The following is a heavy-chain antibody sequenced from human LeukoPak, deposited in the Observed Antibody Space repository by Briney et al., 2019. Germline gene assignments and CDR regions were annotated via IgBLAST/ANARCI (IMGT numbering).Heavy chain of an antibody. Sequence: ASVKVSCKASGYTFTGYYMHWVRQAPGQGLEWMGWMNPNSGNTGYAQKFQGRVTMTRNTSISTAYMELSSLRSEDTAVYYCARGRDYDFWSGYYTGIGAFDIWGQGTMVTVSS. CDR2: MNPNSGNT. J-gene: IGHJ3*02. CDR3: ARGRDYDFWSGYYTGIGAFDI. V-gene: IGHV1-8*02. CDR1: GYTFTGYY. D-gene: IGHD3-3*01.